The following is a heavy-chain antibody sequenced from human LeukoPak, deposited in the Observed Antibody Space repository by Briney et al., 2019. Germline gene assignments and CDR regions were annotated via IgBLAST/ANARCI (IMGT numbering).Heavy chain of an antibody. J-gene: IGHJ4*02. CDR3: ARVVDTAIYYFDS. D-gene: IGHD5-18*01. CDR1: GGSISTNSYY. Sequence: PSETLSLTCTVSGGSISTNSYYWGWIRQPPGKGLEWIGSIYHSGNTYYNPSLKSRVTISADTSKNQFSLRLTSVTAADTAVYYCARVVDTAIYYFDSWGQGTLVTVSS. CDR2: IYHSGNT. V-gene: IGHV4-39*07.